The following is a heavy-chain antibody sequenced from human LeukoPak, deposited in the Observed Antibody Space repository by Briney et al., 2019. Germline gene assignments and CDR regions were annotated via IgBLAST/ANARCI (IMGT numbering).Heavy chain of an antibody. CDR3: AREPRYYYDSSGYWYMDV. J-gene: IGHJ6*02. Sequence: ASVKVSCKASGYTFTSYGISWVRQAPGQGLEWTGWISAYNGNTNYAQKLQGRVTMTTDTSTSTAYMELRSLRSDDTAVYYCAREPRYYYDSSGYWYMDVWGQGTTVTVSS. CDR1: GYTFTSYG. CDR2: ISAYNGNT. V-gene: IGHV1-18*01. D-gene: IGHD3-22*01.